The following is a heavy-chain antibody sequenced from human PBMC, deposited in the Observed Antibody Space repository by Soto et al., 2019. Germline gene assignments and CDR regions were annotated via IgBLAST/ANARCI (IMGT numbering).Heavy chain of an antibody. V-gene: IGHV6-1*01. CDR2: TYYRSKWYN. CDR1: GDSVSSNSAI. J-gene: IGHJ4*02. Sequence: QVQLQQSGPGLVKPSQTLTLTCAISGDSVSSNSAIWNWIRQSPSRGLEWLGRTYYRSKWYNNYAESVTGRITINPYTSKTQFSLQLKSVTPEDTAVDYCSTWHFDYWGQGTLVTVSS. CDR3: STWHFDY.